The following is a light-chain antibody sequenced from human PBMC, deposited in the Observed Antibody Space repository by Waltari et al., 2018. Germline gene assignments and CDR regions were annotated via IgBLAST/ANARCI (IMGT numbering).Light chain of an antibody. Sequence: EIVMTQSLLSLPVTPGEPASISFRSSQSLLHSNGYNYLDWYLPKPGQSPQFLIYLGSNRASGVPDRFSGSGSGTDFTLKISRVEAEDVGVYYCMQALQTPFTFGPGTKVDIK. V-gene: IGKV2-28*01. CDR3: MQALQTPFT. CDR2: LGS. J-gene: IGKJ3*01. CDR1: QSLLHSNGYNY.